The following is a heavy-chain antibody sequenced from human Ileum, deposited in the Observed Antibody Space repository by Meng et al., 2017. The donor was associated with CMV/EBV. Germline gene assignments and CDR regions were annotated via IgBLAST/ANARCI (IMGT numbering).Heavy chain of an antibody. V-gene: IGHV3-30*02. CDR1: GFTFSSYG. Sequence: GESLKISCAASGFTFSSYGMHWVRQAPGKGLEWVAFIRYDGSNKYYADSVKGRFTISRDNSKNTLYLQMNSLRAEDTAVYYCARAESAGGTNNWFGPWGQGNQV. CDR2: IRYDGSNK. D-gene: IGHD6-13*01. CDR3: ARAESAGGTNNWFGP. J-gene: IGHJ5*01.